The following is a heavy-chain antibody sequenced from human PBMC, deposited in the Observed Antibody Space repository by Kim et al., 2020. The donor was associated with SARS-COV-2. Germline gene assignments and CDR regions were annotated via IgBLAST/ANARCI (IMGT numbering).Heavy chain of an antibody. Sequence: SETLSLTCTVSGGSISSSSYYWGWIRQPPGKGLEWIGSIYYSGSTYYNPSLKSRVTISVDTSKNQFSLKLSSVTAADTAVYYCASHSSSWYYFDYWGQGTLVTVSS. CDR1: GGSISSSSYY. J-gene: IGHJ4*02. D-gene: IGHD6-13*01. CDR3: ASHSSSWYYFDY. V-gene: IGHV4-39*01. CDR2: IYYSGST.